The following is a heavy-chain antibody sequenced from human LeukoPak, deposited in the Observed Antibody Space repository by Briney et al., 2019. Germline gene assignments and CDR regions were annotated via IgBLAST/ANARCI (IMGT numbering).Heavy chain of an antibody. D-gene: IGHD3-16*02. V-gene: IGHV4-34*01. CDR2: VNESGGT. CDR3: ARGRIMITFGGVIEKYYFDY. CDR1: VGSFSGYH. Sequence: SETLSLTCAVYVGSFSGYHWNWIRQPPGKGPEWIGEVNESGGTNINPSLRSRVILSVDTSMNQFSLKLISVTAADTGVYYCARGRIMITFGGVIEKYYFDYWGQGTLVTVSS. J-gene: IGHJ4*02.